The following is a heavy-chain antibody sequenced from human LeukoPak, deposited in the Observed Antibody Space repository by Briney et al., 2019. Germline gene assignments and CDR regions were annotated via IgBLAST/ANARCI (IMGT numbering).Heavy chain of an antibody. CDR1: GGSISGSSYY. CDR2: IYTSGST. Sequence: PSETLSLTCTVSGGSISGSSYYWGWIRQPPGKGLEWIGRIYTSGSTKYNASLKSRVTMSVDMSKNQFSLKLSSVTAADTAVYYCARHAYYYDSSGYYHGYLDYWGQGTLVTVSS. V-gene: IGHV4-61*05. J-gene: IGHJ4*02. D-gene: IGHD3-22*01. CDR3: ARHAYYYDSSGYYHGYLDY.